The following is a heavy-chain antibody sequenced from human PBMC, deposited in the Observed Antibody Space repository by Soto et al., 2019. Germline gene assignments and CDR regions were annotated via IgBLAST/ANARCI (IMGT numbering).Heavy chain of an antibody. CDR1: GFSLTTSGVG. CDR2: IFLDDDT. D-gene: IGHD3-3*01. Sequence: QITLKESGPSVVQPPETLTLTGTFSGFSLTTSGVGVGWVRQSTGKAPEWLALIFLDDDTRYSTSLKSTLTITKVTSKDQVVLTMANVDPAATATYYCAHRVLRTVFGLVTTTAIYFDFWGQGTPVVVSS. J-gene: IGHJ4*02. V-gene: IGHV2-5*02. CDR3: AHRVLRTVFGLVTTTAIYFDF.